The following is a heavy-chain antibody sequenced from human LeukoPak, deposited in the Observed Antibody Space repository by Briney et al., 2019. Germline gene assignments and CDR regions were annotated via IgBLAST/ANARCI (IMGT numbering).Heavy chain of an antibody. CDR3: ARASGGWIIDY. CDR1: WYTFTGYY. CDR2: INPNSGGT. V-gene: IGHV1-2*06. J-gene: IGHJ4*02. Sequence: ASVKVSCKASWYTFTGYYVHWERPAPGQGLEWMGRINPNSGGTNYAQKFQGRVTMTRDTSISTAYMELSRLRSDDTAVYYCARASGGWIIDYWGQGTLVTVSS. D-gene: IGHD6-19*01.